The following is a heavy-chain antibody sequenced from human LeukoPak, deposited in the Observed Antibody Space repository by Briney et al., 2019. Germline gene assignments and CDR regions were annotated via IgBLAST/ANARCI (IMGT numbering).Heavy chain of an antibody. CDR2: IRYDGSNK. Sequence: PGGSLRLSCAASGFTFSSYGMHWVRQAPGKGLEWVAFIRYDGSNKYYADSVKGRFTISRDNSKNTLYLQMNSLRAEDTAVYYCAKVGGRVATNAWNYYYYMDVWGKGTTVTISS. D-gene: IGHD2-15*01. CDR3: AKVGGRVATNAWNYYYYMDV. CDR1: GFTFSSYG. V-gene: IGHV3-30*02. J-gene: IGHJ6*03.